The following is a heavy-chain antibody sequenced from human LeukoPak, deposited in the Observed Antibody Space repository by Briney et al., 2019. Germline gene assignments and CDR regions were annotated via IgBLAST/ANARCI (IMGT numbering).Heavy chain of an antibody. CDR1: GYTFTSYG. Sequence: GASVKGSCKASGYTFTSYGVSWVRQAPGQGLEWMGWISAYNGNTNYAQKLQGRVTMTTDTSTSTAYMELRSLRSDDTAVYYCARDGYCTNGVCFCRYWGQGTLVTVSS. D-gene: IGHD2-8*01. CDR3: ARDGYCTNGVCFCRY. CDR2: ISAYNGNT. V-gene: IGHV1-18*01. J-gene: IGHJ4*02.